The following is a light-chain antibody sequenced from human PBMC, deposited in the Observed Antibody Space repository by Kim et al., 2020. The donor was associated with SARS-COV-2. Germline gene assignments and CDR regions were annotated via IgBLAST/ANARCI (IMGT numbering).Light chain of an antibody. Sequence: SPRQTASITCSGDKMGDKYAYWYQQKPGQSPVLVIYQDNKRPSGVPERFSGSNSGNTATLTISGTQAMNEADYYCQTWDSSTLWVFGGGTQLTVL. J-gene: IGLJ3*02. CDR2: QDN. V-gene: IGLV3-1*01. CDR3: QTWDSSTLWV. CDR1: KMGDKY.